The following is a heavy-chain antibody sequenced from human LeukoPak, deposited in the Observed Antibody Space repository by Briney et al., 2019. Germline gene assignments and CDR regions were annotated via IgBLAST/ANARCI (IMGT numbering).Heavy chain of an antibody. V-gene: IGHV4-59*01. Sequence: PSETLSLTCTVSGGSISSYYWSWIRQPPGKGLEWIGYIYYSGSTNYNPSLKSRVTISVDTSKNQFSLKLSSVTAADTAIYYCSRESGAFCPFGYWGQGTLVTVSS. CDR3: SRESGAFCPFGY. CDR1: GGSISSYY. CDR2: IYYSGST. D-gene: IGHD1-26*01. J-gene: IGHJ4*02.